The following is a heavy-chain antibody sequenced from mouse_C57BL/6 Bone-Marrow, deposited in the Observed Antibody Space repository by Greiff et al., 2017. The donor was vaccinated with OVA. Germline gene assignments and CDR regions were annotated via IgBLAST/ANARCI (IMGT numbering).Heavy chain of an antibody. CDR3: ARLYDAMDY. CDR1: GFTFSSYG. Sequence: EVKLMESGGDLVKPGGSLKLSCAASGFTFSSYGMSWVRQTPDKRLEWVATISSGGSYTYYPDSVKGRFTISRDNAKNTLYLQMSSLKSEDTAMYYCARLYDAMDYWGQGTSVTVSS. CDR2: ISSGGSYT. J-gene: IGHJ4*01. V-gene: IGHV5-6*01.